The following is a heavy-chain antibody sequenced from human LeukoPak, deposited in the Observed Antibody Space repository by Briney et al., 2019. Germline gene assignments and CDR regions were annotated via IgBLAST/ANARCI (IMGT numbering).Heavy chain of an antibody. CDR2: ISSSSSYI. CDR3: ARERSTMIVVVINSYSDY. Sequence: GGSLRLSCAASGFTFSSYSMNWVRQAPGKGLEWVSSISSSSSYIYYADSVKGRFTISRDNAKNSLYLQMNSLGAEDTAVYYCARERSTMIVVVINSYSDYWGQGTLVTVSS. CDR1: GFTFSSYS. V-gene: IGHV3-21*01. J-gene: IGHJ4*02. D-gene: IGHD3-22*01.